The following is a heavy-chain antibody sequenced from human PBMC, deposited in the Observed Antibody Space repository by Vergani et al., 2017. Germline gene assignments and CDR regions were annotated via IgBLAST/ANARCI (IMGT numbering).Heavy chain of an antibody. J-gene: IGHJ4*02. CDR3: ARAVSTTVGDPPGY. V-gene: IGHV3-33*01. CDR1: GYSFSSFG. Sequence: QVQLVESGGGVVQPGRSLRLSCAASGYSFSSFGFHWVRQAPGKGLEWVAFLHYDGSHEYYIDSVKGRFTISRDNSKNTLILQMNGLRAGDTAIYYCARAVSTTVGDPPGYWGQGTLVTVSS. CDR2: LHYDGSHE. D-gene: IGHD4-23*01.